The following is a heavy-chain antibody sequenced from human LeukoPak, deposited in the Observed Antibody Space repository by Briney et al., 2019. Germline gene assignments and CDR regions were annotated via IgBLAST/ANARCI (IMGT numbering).Heavy chain of an antibody. CDR3: ARDRVGATLGYYYYMDV. V-gene: IGHV4-59*01. D-gene: IGHD1-26*01. CDR2: IYYSGST. CDR1: GGSISSYY. Sequence: SETLSLTCTVFGGSISSYYWSWIRQPPGKGLEWIGNIYYSGSTNYNPSLKSRVTISVDTSKSQFSLKLSCVTAADTAVYYCARDRVGATLGYYYYMDVWGKGTTVTVSS. J-gene: IGHJ6*03.